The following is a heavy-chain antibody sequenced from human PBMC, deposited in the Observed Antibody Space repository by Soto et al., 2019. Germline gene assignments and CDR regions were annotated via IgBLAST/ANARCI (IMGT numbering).Heavy chain of an antibody. D-gene: IGHD2-8*01. J-gene: IGHJ4*02. CDR2: IYYSGST. CDR3: SGGVYAIYYFDY. CDR1: GGSISSGGYY. Sequence: QVQLQESGPGLVKPSQTLSLTCTVSGGSISSGGYYWSWIRQHPGKGLEWIGYIYYSGSTHYNPSRKVPVNLSIDKAKNQFSLKLSSLTAADTAVYYWSGGVYAIYYFDYWGQGTLVTVSS. V-gene: IGHV4-31*08.